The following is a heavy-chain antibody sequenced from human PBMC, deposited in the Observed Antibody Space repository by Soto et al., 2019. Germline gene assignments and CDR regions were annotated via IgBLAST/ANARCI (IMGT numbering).Heavy chain of an antibody. CDR1: GFTFSSYA. CDR2: ISGSGGST. J-gene: IGHJ4*02. Sequence: GGSLRLSCAASGFTFSSYAMSWVRQAPGKGLEWISAISGSGGSTYYPDSVKGRFTISRDNSKNTLYLQMNSLRADDTAVYYCAMGRYSSNRYYFDYWGQGTPVTVSS. CDR3: AMGRYSSNRYYFDY. V-gene: IGHV3-23*01. D-gene: IGHD6-13*01.